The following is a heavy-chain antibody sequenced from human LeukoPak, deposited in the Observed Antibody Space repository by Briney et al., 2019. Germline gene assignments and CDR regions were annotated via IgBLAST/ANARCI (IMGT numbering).Heavy chain of an antibody. CDR1: GYTFTGYY. D-gene: IGHD2-15*01. Sequence: SVKASCKAAGYTFTGYYMYWVRQAPGQGLEWMGWINPNSGGTNYAQKFQGRVTMTRDTSISTAYMELSRLRSDDTAVYYCARRYCSGGSCFSDYWGQGTLVTVSS. J-gene: IGHJ4*02. V-gene: IGHV1-2*02. CDR2: INPNSGGT. CDR3: ARRYCSGGSCFSDY.